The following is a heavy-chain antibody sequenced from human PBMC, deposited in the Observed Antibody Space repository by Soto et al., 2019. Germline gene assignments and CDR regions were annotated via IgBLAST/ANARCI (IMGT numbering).Heavy chain of an antibody. J-gene: IGHJ4*02. CDR2: IDYRGSP. CDR1: GASMRTSSYY. V-gene: IGHV4-39*01. CDR3: ARQMVTAKVFDY. D-gene: IGHD2-21*02. Sequence: SETLSLTCSVSGASMRTSSYYWGWIRQPPGKGLEWIGSIDYRGSPYHSPSLKSRVTMSIDTSKNQFSLKLSSVTAADTAVYYCARQMVTAKVFDYWGQGTLVTVSS.